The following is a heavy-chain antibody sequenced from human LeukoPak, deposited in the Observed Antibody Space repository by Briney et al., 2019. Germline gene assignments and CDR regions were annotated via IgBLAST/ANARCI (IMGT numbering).Heavy chain of an antibody. CDR3: ARDHAAFDY. Sequence: SETLSLTCTVSGGSISSGSYYWSWIRQPAGKGLEWIGRIYTSGSTNYNPSLKSRVTISVDTAKNQFSLKLSSVTAADTAVYYCARDHAAFDYWGQGTLVTVSS. CDR2: IYTSGST. D-gene: IGHD2-15*01. CDR1: GGSISSGSYY. V-gene: IGHV4-61*02. J-gene: IGHJ4*02.